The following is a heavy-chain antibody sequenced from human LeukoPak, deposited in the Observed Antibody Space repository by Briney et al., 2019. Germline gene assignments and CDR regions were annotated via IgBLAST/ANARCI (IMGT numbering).Heavy chain of an antibody. CDR2: IYSGGST. D-gene: IGHD4-17*01. Sequence: GGSLRLSCAASGFTVSSNYMSWVRQAPGKGLEWVSVIYSGGSTYYADSVKGRFTISRDNAKNSLYLQMRSLGVEDTAVYYCAGDKIENGDLDYLEYWGQGTLVTVSS. CDR1: GFTVSSNY. V-gene: IGHV3-66*01. J-gene: IGHJ4*02. CDR3: AGDKIENGDLDYLEY.